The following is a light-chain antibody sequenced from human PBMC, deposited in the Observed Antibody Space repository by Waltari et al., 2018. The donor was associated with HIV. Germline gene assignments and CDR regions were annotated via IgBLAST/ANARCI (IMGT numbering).Light chain of an antibody. CDR1: SGPTNYA. CDR2: LSTNGSH. J-gene: IGLJ2*01. Sequence: QVVLPQSPSASASLGASVKLTCTLSSGPTNYAIAWHQQQPEKGPRYLMRLSTNGSHTKGDGIPDRFSGSSSGAERYLTISSLQSEDEADYYCQTWGTGIVVFGGGTKLTVL. V-gene: IGLV4-69*01. CDR3: QTWGTGIVV.